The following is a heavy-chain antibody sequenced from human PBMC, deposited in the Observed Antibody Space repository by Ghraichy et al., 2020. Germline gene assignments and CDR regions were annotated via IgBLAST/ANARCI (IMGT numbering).Heavy chain of an antibody. Sequence: LTCAASGFTFSSYAMHWVRQAPGKGLEWVAVISYDGSNKYYADSVKGRFTISRDNSKNTLYLQMNSLRAEDTAVYYCARVRLLQSWFDYWGQGTLVTVSS. V-gene: IGHV3-30*04. D-gene: IGHD4-11*01. CDR2: ISYDGSNK. J-gene: IGHJ4*02. CDR1: GFTFSSYA. CDR3: ARVRLLQSWFDY.